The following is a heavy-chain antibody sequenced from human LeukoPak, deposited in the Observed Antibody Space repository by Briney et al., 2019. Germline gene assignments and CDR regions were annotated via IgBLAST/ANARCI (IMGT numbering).Heavy chain of an antibody. D-gene: IGHD2-8*01. CDR1: GGSISSSSYY. CDR3: VRADYNGGNPGSFDI. V-gene: IGHV4-39*07. Sequence: SETLSLTCTVSGGSISSSSYYWGWIRQPPGKGLEWIGSIYYSGSTYYNPSLRSRVTISVDTSKNQFSLKLSSVTAADTAVYYCVRADYNGGNPGSFDIWGRGTMVTVSS. CDR2: IYYSGST. J-gene: IGHJ3*02.